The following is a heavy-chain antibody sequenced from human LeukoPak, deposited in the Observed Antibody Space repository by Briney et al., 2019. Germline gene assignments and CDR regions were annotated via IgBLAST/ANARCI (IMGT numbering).Heavy chain of an antibody. CDR2: INPNSGGT. CDR1: GYTLSGYY. J-gene: IGHJ4*02. CDR3: ATVGFRDNFDY. Sequence: ASVKVSCKASGYTLSGYYIHWVRQAPGQGLEWMGWINPNSGGTNYAQKFQGRVTMTTATSISTAYMELSRLRSDDTAVYYCATVGFRDNFDYWGQGTLVTVSS. V-gene: IGHV1-2*02. D-gene: IGHD3-10*01.